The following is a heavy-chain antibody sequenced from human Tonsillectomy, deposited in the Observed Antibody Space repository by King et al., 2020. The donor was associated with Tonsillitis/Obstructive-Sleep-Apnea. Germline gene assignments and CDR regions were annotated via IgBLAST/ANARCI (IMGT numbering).Heavy chain of an antibody. Sequence: TLQESGPTLVKPTQTLTLTCAFSGFSLSTGGVGVGWIRQPPGKALEWLALIYWDDDKHYNPSLKSRLTIAKDASKNQVVLTMTNMDPVDTATYYCARRQAWDYIWKTYRDYNWFDPWGQGTLVTVSS. V-gene: IGHV2-5*02. CDR3: ARRQAWDYIWKTYRDYNWFDP. D-gene: IGHD3-16*02. J-gene: IGHJ5*02. CDR2: IYWDDDK. CDR1: GFSLSTGGVG.